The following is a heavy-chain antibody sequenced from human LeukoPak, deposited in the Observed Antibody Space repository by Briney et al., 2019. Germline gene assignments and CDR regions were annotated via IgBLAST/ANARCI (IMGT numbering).Heavy chain of an antibody. D-gene: IGHD5-24*01. Sequence: GGPLRLSCAASGFSFSTYAMHWVRQAPGKGLEWVAVISYDGSNKYYADSVKGRFTISRDNSKNTLYLQMNSLRAEDTAVYYCARDKDGYNLADAFDIWGQGTMVTVSS. CDR3: ARDKDGYNLADAFDI. V-gene: IGHV3-30-3*01. CDR1: GFSFSTYA. J-gene: IGHJ3*02. CDR2: ISYDGSNK.